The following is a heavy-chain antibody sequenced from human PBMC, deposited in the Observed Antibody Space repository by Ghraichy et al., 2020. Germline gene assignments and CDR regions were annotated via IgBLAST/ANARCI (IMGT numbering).Heavy chain of an antibody. D-gene: IGHD4-17*01. J-gene: IGHJ4*02. V-gene: IGHV3-33*01. CDR1: GFTFSRFG. CDR2: IWSDGSRR. CDR3: ARDRWDSTVHYSDY. Sequence: GESLNISCAASGFTFSRFGMNWVRQAPGKGLEWVAIIWSDGSRRYYADSVQGRFTISRDDSKNMLYLHMDSLRAEDTAVYYCARDRWDSTVHYSDYWGQGALVTVSS.